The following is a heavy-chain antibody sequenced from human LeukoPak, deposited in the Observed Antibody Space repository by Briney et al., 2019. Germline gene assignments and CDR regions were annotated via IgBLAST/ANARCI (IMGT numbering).Heavy chain of an antibody. CDR3: ARDATLRIAVAAY. CDR2: IWYDGSNK. D-gene: IGHD6-19*01. Sequence: GRSLRLSCAASGFTFSSYGIHWVRQAPGKGLEWVAVIWYDGSNKYYADSVKGRFTISRDNSKNTLYLQMNSLRAEDTAVYYCARDATLRIAVAAYWGQGTLVTVSS. J-gene: IGHJ4*02. V-gene: IGHV3-33*01. CDR1: GFTFSSYG.